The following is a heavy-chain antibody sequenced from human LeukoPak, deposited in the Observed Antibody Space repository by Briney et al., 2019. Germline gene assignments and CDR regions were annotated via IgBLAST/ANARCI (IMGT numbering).Heavy chain of an antibody. V-gene: IGHV1-2*02. CDR2: INPNSGGT. D-gene: IGHD3-9*01. CDR3: ARDSEAEDFLTGDRNWFDP. CDR1: LYTFTGYY. Sequence: ASVKLSCKDSLYTFTGYYIHSVRHAPGQGHEWMGWINPNSGGTNYAQRFQGSVTMTRDTSISTDYLVLSRLRSDDTAVYYCARDSEAEDFLTGDRNWFDPWGQGTLVTVSS. J-gene: IGHJ5*02.